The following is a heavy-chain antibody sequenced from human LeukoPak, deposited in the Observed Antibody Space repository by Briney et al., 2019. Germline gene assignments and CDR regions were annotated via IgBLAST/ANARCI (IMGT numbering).Heavy chain of an antibody. CDR1: GFPFSSYS. CDR3: ARIYDSSGYYHLDY. J-gene: IGHJ4*02. V-gene: IGHV3-21*01. D-gene: IGHD3-22*01. Sequence: PGGSLRLSCAASGFPFSSYSMTWVRQAQGKGLDWVSSISSSSSYIYYADSVKGRFTISRDNAKNSLYLQTNSLRAEDTAVYYCARIYDSSGYYHLDYWGQGTLVTVSS. CDR2: ISSSSSYI.